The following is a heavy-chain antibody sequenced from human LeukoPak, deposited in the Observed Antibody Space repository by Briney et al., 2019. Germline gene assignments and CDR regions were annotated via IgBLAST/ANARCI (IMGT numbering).Heavy chain of an antibody. D-gene: IGHD5-18*01. J-gene: IGHJ6*03. V-gene: IGHV4-59*11. CDR1: GGSISSHY. Sequence: SETLSLTCTVSGGSISSHYWSWIRQPPGKGLEWIGYIYYSGSTNYNPSLKSRVTISVDTSKNQFSLKLRSVTAADTAVYYCARVDSGYSYGYLDYYYMDVWGKGTTVTVSS. CDR3: ARVDSGYSYGYLDYYYMDV. CDR2: IYYSGST.